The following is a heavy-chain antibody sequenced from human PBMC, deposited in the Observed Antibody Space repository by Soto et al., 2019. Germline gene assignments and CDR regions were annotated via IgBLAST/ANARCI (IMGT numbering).Heavy chain of an antibody. D-gene: IGHD6-13*01. CDR3: ARNLAAGDY. CDR2: LNPNGGST. CDR1: GYTFTNSY. J-gene: IGHJ4*02. V-gene: IGHV1-46*01. Sequence: QVQLVQSGAEVKKPGASVKVSCKASGYTFTNSYIHWVRQAPGQGLEWMALLNPNGGSTNYAQNFQGRVTVTRDTSTSTVYMEVTSLTSEDTAVYYCARNLAAGDYWGQGTLVTVSS.